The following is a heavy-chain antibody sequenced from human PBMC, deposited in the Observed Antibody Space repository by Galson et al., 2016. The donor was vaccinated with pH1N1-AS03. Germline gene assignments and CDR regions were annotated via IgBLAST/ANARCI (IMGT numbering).Heavy chain of an antibody. CDR1: GFTFSTYC. CDR2: IKQGGSEK. J-gene: IGHJ4*02. V-gene: IGHV3-7*01. Sequence: SLRLSCAASGFTFSTYCMSWVRQAPGKGLEWVANIKQGGSEKFYVDSLKGRFTISRDNAKNSLYLQMSSLRAEDTAIYYCARGAPGDHLLSPLWNWGQRTLVTVSS. D-gene: IGHD2-2*01. CDR3: ARGAPGDHLLSPLWN.